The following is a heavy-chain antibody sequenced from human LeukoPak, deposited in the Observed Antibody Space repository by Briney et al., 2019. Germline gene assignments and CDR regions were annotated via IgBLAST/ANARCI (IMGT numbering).Heavy chain of an antibody. Sequence: PSETLSLTCTVSAGSISLYNTYYWNWIRQSPGKGLEWIGFIYYNGSTSYNPSLKSRVTISVDTFRNQFSLNLTSVSAAGTAIYYCAKSDYYGASYYWGQGTLFTVSS. CDR1: AGSISLYNTYY. J-gene: IGHJ4*02. CDR3: AKSDYYGASYY. CDR2: IYYNGST. V-gene: IGHV4-59*01. D-gene: IGHD3-10*01.